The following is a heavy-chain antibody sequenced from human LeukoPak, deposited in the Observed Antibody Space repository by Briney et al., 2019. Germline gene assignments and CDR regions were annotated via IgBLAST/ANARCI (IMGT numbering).Heavy chain of an antibody. CDR1: GYSFTSYW. Sequence: GESLKISCKGSGYSFTSYWIAWVRQMPGKGLEWMGIIQPGDSDTRYSPSFQGQVTISADKSISTAYLQWSSLQASDTAVYYCARDYGDKSLDYWGQGTLVTVSS. CDR3: ARDYGDKSLDY. D-gene: IGHD4-17*01. J-gene: IGHJ4*02. CDR2: IQPGDSDT. V-gene: IGHV5-51*01.